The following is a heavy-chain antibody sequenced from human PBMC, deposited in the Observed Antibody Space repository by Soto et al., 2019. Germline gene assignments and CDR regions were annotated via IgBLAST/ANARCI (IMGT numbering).Heavy chain of an antibody. J-gene: IGHJ4*02. V-gene: IGHV1-69*06. CDR2: IIPVVGTT. D-gene: IGHD2-8*01. CDR1: GDTFTTNS. Sequence: QVQLVQSGAEVKKPGSSLKVSFKASGDTFTTNSLNWVRQAPGQGLEWMGGIIPVVGTTKYAQKYQDRVTITGDKSTNTAYMEMSSLRSDDTAVYYCARGLLYATTYFDYWGQGTPVTVSS. CDR3: ARGLLYATTYFDY.